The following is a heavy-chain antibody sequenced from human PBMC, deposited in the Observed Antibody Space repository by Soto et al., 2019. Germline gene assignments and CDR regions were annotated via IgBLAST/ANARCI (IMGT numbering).Heavy chain of an antibody. CDR1: GGSMSGYH. J-gene: IGHJ4*02. CDR2: VHSTGST. V-gene: IGHV4-4*07. D-gene: IGHD3-10*01. Sequence: SETLSLTCTVSGGSMSGYHWSWVRQPAGKGLEWIGRVHSTGSTDYNPSVESRITVSLDTSKKQFSLKLKSVTAADTALYFCAGDSVSLTLFDYWGQGSLVTVPQ. CDR3: AGDSVSLTLFDY.